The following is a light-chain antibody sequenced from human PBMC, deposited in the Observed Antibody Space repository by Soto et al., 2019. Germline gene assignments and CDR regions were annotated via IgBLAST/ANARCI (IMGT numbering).Light chain of an antibody. Sequence: QSALTQPASVSGFLGQSITMSCTGSSSDVGTFNLVSWYQQHPGKAPKLMIYEGSKRPSGVSNRFSGSKSGNTASLTISGLQAEDEADYYCCSYAGSSIWVFGGGTKVTVL. V-gene: IGLV2-23*01. J-gene: IGLJ3*02. CDR1: SSDVGTFNL. CDR2: EGS. CDR3: CSYAGSSIWV.